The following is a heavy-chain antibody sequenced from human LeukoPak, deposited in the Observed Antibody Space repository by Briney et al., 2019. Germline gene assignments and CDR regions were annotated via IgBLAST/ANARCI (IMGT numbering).Heavy chain of an antibody. J-gene: IGHJ4*02. CDR3: ATLEEGYSYVHFDY. Sequence: GGSLRLSCAASGFTFSSYSMNWVRQAPGKGLEWDSSISSSSSYIYYADSVKGRFTISRDNAKNSLYLQMNSLRAEDTAVYYCATLEEGYSYVHFDYWGQGTLVTVSS. CDR2: ISSSSSYI. V-gene: IGHV3-21*01. CDR1: GFTFSSYS. D-gene: IGHD5-18*01.